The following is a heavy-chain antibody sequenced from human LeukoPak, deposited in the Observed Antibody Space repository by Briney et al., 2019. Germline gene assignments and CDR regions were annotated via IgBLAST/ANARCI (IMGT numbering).Heavy chain of an antibody. CDR2: IKSKSDGGTT. V-gene: IGHV3-15*01. CDR3: TTLPLGYCSSATCYAYFDY. J-gene: IGHJ4*02. Sequence: GGSLRLSCAASGFTFSNAWMNWVRQAPGKGLEWVGRIKSKSDGGTTDYAASVKGRFTFSRDDSENTLYLQTDSLKAEDTAVYYCTTLPLGYCSSATCYAYFDYWGQGTLVTVSS. D-gene: IGHD2-2*01. CDR1: GFTFSNAW.